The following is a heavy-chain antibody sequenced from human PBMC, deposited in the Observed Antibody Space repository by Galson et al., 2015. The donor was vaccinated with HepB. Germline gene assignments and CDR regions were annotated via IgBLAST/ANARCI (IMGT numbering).Heavy chain of an antibody. CDR1: GYTFTGYY. CDR2: INPNSGGT. V-gene: IGHV1-2*04. J-gene: IGHJ4*02. D-gene: IGHD3-22*01. Sequence: SVKVSCKASGYTFTGYYMHWVRQAPGQGLEWMGWINPNSGGTNYAQKFQGWVTMTRDTSISTAYMELSRLRSDDTAVYYCAREVSSGVYCYDSSGYYGWNRHFDYWGQGTLVTVSS. CDR3: AREVSSGVYCYDSSGYYGWNRHFDY.